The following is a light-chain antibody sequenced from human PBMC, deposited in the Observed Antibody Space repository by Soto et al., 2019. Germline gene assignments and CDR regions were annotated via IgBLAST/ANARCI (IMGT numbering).Light chain of an antibody. CDR1: QSVSSSY. Sequence: EIVLTQSPGTLSLSPGERATLSCRASQSVSSSYLAWYQQKPGQAPRLLIYGASSRATGIPDRFSGSGSGTGFTLTISRLEPEDFAVYSCQQYGSSPPWTFGQGTKVEIK. J-gene: IGKJ1*01. CDR3: QQYGSSPPWT. V-gene: IGKV3-20*01. CDR2: GAS.